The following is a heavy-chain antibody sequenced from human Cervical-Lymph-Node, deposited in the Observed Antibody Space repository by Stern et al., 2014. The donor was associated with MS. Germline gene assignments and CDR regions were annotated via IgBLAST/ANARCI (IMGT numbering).Heavy chain of an antibody. D-gene: IGHD2-2*01. CDR1: GFTFTDYW. CDR3: AKSAGRTSNRAHD. Sequence: EVHLVESGGGLVQPGGSLRLSCEASGFTFTDYWMTWVRQSPGKGLEWVANINLDGSEKHYVDSVKGRFTISRDNAKNSLYLQMNNLRDADTAVYYCAKSAGRTSNRAHDWGQGTLVTVSP. V-gene: IGHV3-7*01. J-gene: IGHJ4*02. CDR2: INLDGSEK.